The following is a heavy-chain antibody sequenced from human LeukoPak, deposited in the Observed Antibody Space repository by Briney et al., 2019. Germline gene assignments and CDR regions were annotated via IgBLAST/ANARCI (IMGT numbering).Heavy chain of an antibody. V-gene: IGHV1-69*01. D-gene: IGHD5-24*01. Sequence: GSWVKVSCKASGGTFSSYAISLVRQAPGQGPEWMGWIIPIFGTANYAQKFQGRVTITADESTSTAYMELSSLRSEDTAVYYCARDHTLRDGYNIIDYWGQGNLVTVSS. J-gene: IGHJ4*02. CDR1: GGTFSSYA. CDR2: IIPIFGTA. CDR3: ARDHTLRDGYNIIDY.